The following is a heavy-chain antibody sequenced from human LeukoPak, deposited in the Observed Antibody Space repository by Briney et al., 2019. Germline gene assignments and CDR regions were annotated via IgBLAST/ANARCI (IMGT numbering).Heavy chain of an antibody. CDR1: GGTFSSYA. Sequence: ASVKVSCKASGGTFSSYAISWVRQAPGQGLEWMGGIIPIFGTANYAQKFQGRVMITTDESTSTAYMELSSLRSEDTAVYYCARGSTRVLRFLEWLDAFDIWGQGTMVTVSS. CDR3: ARGSTRVLRFLEWLDAFDI. J-gene: IGHJ3*02. D-gene: IGHD3-3*01. CDR2: IIPIFGTA. V-gene: IGHV1-69*05.